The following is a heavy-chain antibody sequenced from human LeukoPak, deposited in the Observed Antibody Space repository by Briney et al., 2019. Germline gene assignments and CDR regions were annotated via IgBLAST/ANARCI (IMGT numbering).Heavy chain of an antibody. J-gene: IGHJ4*02. CDR3: ARTGGNRGPFDY. D-gene: IGHD4-23*01. Sequence: ASVKVSCKASGGTFSSYAISWVRQAPGQVLEWMGGIIPIFGTANYAQKFQGRVTITADESTSTAYMELSSLRSEDTAVYYCARTGGNRGPFDYWGQGTLVTVSS. V-gene: IGHV1-69*01. CDR1: GGTFSSYA. CDR2: IIPIFGTA.